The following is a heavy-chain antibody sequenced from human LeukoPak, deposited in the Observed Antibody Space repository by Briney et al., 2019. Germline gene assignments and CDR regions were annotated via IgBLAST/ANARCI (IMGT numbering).Heavy chain of an antibody. J-gene: IGHJ3*02. Sequence: SETLSLTCAVYGGSFSGYYWSWIRQPPGKGLEWIGYIYYSGSTYYNPSLKSRVTISVDTSKNQFSLKLSSVTAADTAVYYCARGAFLGGHPHDAFDIWGQGTMVTVSS. CDR3: ARGAFLGGHPHDAFDI. CDR1: GGSFSGYY. D-gene: IGHD2-15*01. CDR2: IYYSGST. V-gene: IGHV4-31*11.